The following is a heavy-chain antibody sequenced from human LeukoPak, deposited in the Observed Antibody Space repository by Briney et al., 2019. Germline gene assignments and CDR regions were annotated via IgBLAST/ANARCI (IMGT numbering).Heavy chain of an antibody. J-gene: IGHJ5*02. Sequence: GASVKVSCKASGYTFTSYDINWVRQATGQGLEWMGWMNPNSGNTGYAQKFQGRVTMTTDTSTSTAYMELRSLRSDDTAVYYCARDRGSLAAAPQLRWFDPWGQGTLVTVSS. CDR2: MNPNSGNT. V-gene: IGHV1-8*01. D-gene: IGHD6-13*01. CDR3: ARDRGSLAAAPQLRWFDP. CDR1: GYTFTSYD.